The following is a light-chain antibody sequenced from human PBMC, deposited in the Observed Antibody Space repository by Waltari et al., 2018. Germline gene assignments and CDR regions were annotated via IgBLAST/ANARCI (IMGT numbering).Light chain of an antibody. Sequence: EIVLTLSPATLSLSPGERATLSCRASQSVSGYLAWYQQRPGQAPRLLIYDANHRATGIPARFSGSGSGTDFTLTISSLEPEDFVVYYCQHRISWPYTFGQGTKLQI. CDR3: QHRISWPYT. V-gene: IGKV3-11*01. CDR2: DAN. CDR1: QSVSGY. J-gene: IGKJ2*01.